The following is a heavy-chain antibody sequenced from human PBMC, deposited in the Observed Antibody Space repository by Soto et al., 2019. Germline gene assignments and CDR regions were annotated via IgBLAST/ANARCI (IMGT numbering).Heavy chain of an antibody. D-gene: IGHD5-12*01. CDR2: ISAYNGNT. Sequence: GASVKVSCKASGYTFTSYGIIWVRQAPGQGLEWMGWISAYNGNTNYAQKLQGRVTMTTDTSANTAYMDLRSLTSEDTAVYYCARGIRVATTASYYFDSWGQGTQVTVSS. CDR1: GYTFTSYG. CDR3: ARGIRVATTASYYFDS. J-gene: IGHJ4*02. V-gene: IGHV1-18*01.